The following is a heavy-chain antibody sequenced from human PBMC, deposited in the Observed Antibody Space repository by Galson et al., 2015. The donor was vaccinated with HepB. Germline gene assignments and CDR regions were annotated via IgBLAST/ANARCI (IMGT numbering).Heavy chain of an antibody. CDR3: ASLKTPPVGYGEGGYFDL. CDR2: IYYSGST. V-gene: IGHV4-30-4*01. Sequence: LSLTCTVSGGSISSGDYYWSWLRQPPGKGLEWIGYIYYSGSTNYNPSLKSRVTISVDTSKNQFSLKLSSVTAADTAVYYCASLKTPPVGYGEGGYFDLWGRGTLVTVSS. J-gene: IGHJ2*01. D-gene: IGHD4-17*01. CDR1: GGSISSGDYY.